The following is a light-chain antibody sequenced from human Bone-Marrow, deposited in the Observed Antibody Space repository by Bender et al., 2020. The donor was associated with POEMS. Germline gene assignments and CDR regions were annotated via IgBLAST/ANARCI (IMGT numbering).Light chain of an antibody. CDR3: QSIDSSGTWV. V-gene: IGLV3-25*02. Sequence: SSELTQPPSVSVSPGQTARITCSGDVLPKQYTHWYQQKPGQAPVLVIYKDTERPSGIPERFSGSSSGTTVSLTIGGVEAEEEADYYCQSIDSSGTWVFGGGTKLTVL. J-gene: IGLJ3*02. CDR2: KDT. CDR1: VLPKQY.